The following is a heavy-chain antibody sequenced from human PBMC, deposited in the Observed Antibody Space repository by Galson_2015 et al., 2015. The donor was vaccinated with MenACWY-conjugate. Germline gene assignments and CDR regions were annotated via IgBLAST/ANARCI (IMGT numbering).Heavy chain of an antibody. J-gene: IGHJ4*02. V-gene: IGHV3-48*04. Sequence: SLRLSCAASGFTFSSFSMNWARQAPGRGLEWVSYISDSSSTIFYADSVKGRFTISRDNAKNTLYLQMNSLRAEDTAVYYCARLGGNYRTTSHFDYWGQGTLVTASS. CDR1: GFTFSSFS. CDR2: ISDSSSTI. CDR3: ARLGGNYRTTSHFDY. D-gene: IGHD1-26*01.